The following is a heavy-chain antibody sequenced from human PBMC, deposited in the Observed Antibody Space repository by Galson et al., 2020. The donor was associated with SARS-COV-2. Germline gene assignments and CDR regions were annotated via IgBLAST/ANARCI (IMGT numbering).Heavy chain of an antibody. D-gene: IGHD4-17*01. J-gene: IGHJ4*02. V-gene: IGHV3-30*02. Sequence: GGSLRLSCAASGFPFSEFGIHWVRQAPGMGLEWVSFIGYDGRHKYYADSVKGRFTISRDNSKNTMYLQMDGLRGEDTAVYYCAKNSDAYANYWIDFWGQGTLVAVSS. CDR1: GFPFSEFG. CDR2: IGYDGRHK. CDR3: AKNSDAYANYWIDF.